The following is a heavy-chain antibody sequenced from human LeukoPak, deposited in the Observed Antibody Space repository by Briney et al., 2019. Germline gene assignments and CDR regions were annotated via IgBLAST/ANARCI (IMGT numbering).Heavy chain of an antibody. CDR3: ARRGYQPPHYYVDV. J-gene: IGHJ6*03. D-gene: IGHD2-2*01. V-gene: IGHV4-38-2*02. CDR2: MHPTGVS. Sequence: PSETLSLTCSVSSYSISIGFHWGWIRQSPGKGLEWLGSMHPTGVSYYNPSLKSRVSVSLDTSKNQLSLKLISVTAADTAVYYCARRGYQPPHYYVDVWGKGTAVTVSS. CDR1: SYSISIGFH.